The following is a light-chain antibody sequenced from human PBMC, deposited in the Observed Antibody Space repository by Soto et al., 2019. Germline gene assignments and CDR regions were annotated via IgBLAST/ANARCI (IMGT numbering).Light chain of an antibody. V-gene: IGLV4-69*01. CDR3: QTWGTGIPWV. J-gene: IGLJ3*02. CDR2: LNSDGSH. Sequence: QPVLTQSPSASASLGASVKLTCTLSSGHSSYAIAWHQQQPEKGPRYLMKLNSDGSHSKGDGIPDRFSGSSSGAERYLTISSLQSEDAADYYCQTWGTGIPWVFGGGTKLTVL. CDR1: SGHSSYA.